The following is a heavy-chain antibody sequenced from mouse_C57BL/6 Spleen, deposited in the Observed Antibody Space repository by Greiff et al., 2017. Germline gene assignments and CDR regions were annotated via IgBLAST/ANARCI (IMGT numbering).Heavy chain of an antibody. D-gene: IGHD1-1*01. V-gene: IGHV5-4*01. J-gene: IGHJ2*01. CDR1: GFTFSSYA. CDR2: ISDGGSYT. Sequence: EVHLVESGGGLVKPGGSLKLSCAASGFTFSSYAMSWVRQTPEKRLEWVATISDGGSYTYYPDNVKGRFTISRDNAKNNLYLQMSHLKSEDTAMYYCARDPYYYGSSLDYWGQGTTLTVSS. CDR3: ARDPYYYGSSLDY.